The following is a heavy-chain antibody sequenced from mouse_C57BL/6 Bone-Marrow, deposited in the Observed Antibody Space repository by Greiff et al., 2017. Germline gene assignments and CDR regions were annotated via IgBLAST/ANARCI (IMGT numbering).Heavy chain of an antibody. D-gene: IGHD2-4*01. Sequence: VQVVESGPGLVAPSQSLSITCTVSGFSLTSYGVSWVRQPPGKGLEWLGVIWGDGSTNYHSALISRLSISKDNSKSQVFLKLNSLQTDDTATYYCARYDYDGGPSWFAYWGQGTLVTVSA. CDR3: ARYDYDGGPSWFAY. V-gene: IGHV2-3*01. CDR1: GFSLTSYG. CDR2: IWGDGST. J-gene: IGHJ3*01.